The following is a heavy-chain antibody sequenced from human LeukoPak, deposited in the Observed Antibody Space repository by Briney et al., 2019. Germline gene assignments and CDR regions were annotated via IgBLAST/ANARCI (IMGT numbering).Heavy chain of an antibody. D-gene: IGHD3-10*01. CDR3: ARERLWFGEFLFDY. Sequence: GGSLRLSCAASGFTFSSLWMHWVRQAPGKGLVWVSYINSDGSSTRYADSVKGRFTISRDNAKNSLYLQMNSLRDEDTAVYYCARERLWFGEFLFDYWGQGTLVTVSS. CDR2: INSDGSST. J-gene: IGHJ4*02. CDR1: GFTFSSLW. V-gene: IGHV3-74*01.